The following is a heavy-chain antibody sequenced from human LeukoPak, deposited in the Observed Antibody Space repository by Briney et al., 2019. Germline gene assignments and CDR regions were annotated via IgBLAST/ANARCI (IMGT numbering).Heavy chain of an antibody. CDR2: IYHSGSP. D-gene: IGHD4-17*01. Sequence: KTSQTLSLTCAVSGGSITTGNFYWTWVRQPPGKGLEWIGHIYHSGSPNYNPSLKSRILLSVDTSKNQISLNLTSMTAADPAGYYCARGRMKTVPNWHFDLWGRGTLVTVYS. CDR3: ARGRMKTVPNWHFDL. J-gene: IGHJ2*01. V-gene: IGHV4-30-4*01. CDR1: GGSITTGNFY.